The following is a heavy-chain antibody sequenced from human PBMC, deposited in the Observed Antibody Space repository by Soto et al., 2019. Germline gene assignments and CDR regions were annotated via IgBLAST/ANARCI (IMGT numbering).Heavy chain of an antibody. D-gene: IGHD1-26*01. V-gene: IGHV3-74*03. Sequence: EAQLVESGGGLVQPGGSLRLSCAASEFTFSNYWMHWLRQTPGKGLVWVSRVSTDGRDTTYAGFVKGRFTISRDNAKNTLDLQMNSLRAEDTAVYYCARSMGAKNGLDVWGRGTKVTVSS. CDR2: VSTDGRDT. CDR1: EFTFSNYW. CDR3: ARSMGAKNGLDV. J-gene: IGHJ3*01.